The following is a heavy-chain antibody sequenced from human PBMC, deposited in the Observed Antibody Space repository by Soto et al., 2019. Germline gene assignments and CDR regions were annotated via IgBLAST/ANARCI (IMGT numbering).Heavy chain of an antibody. CDR2: IFYSGSA. CDR3: ARVRQYCSGTRCYLDP. CDR1: GASIRSGGYY. Sequence: SETLSLTCTVSGASIRSGGYYWSWIRQRPGKGLEWIAYIFYSGSAYYNPSLESRLSISIDKSKNQFSLKLNSVTAADTAVYYCARVRQYCSGTRCYLDPWGQGTLVAVSA. D-gene: IGHD2-2*01. V-gene: IGHV4-31*03. J-gene: IGHJ5*02.